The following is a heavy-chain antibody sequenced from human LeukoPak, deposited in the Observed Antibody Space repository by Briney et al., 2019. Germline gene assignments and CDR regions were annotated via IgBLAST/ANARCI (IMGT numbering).Heavy chain of an antibody. D-gene: IGHD3-22*01. J-gene: IGHJ4*02. CDR1: GFTFSSYW. CDR3: ARQNYYDSSGYYYSGFDY. Sequence: PGGPLRLSCAASGFTFSSYWMSWVRQAPGKGLEWVANIKQDGSEKYYVDSVKGRFTISRDNAKNSLYLQMNSLRAEDTAVYCCARQNYYDSSGYYYSGFDYWGQGTLVTVSS. CDR2: IKQDGSEK. V-gene: IGHV3-7*01.